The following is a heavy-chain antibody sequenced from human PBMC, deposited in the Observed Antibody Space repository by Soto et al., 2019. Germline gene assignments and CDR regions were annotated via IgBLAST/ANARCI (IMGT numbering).Heavy chain of an antibody. D-gene: IGHD6-13*01. CDR1: GFTFRSYS. Sequence: LRLSCAASGFTFRSYSMNWVRQAPGKGLEWVSYISISSRTIYYADSVKGRFTISRDDAKNSLYLQMNSLRDEDTSVYYCARDNGIAGSFDPWGQGTLVTVS. CDR2: ISISSRTI. J-gene: IGHJ5*02. CDR3: ARDNGIAGSFDP. V-gene: IGHV3-48*02.